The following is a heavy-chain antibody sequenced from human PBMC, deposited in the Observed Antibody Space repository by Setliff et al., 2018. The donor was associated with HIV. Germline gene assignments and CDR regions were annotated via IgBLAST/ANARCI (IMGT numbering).Heavy chain of an antibody. D-gene: IGHD2-15*01. CDR3: ARPRTYCSGGSCYLGPDY. J-gene: IGHJ4*02. Sequence: ASVKVSCKPSGSTFSTYDINWVRQATGQGLEWMGWMNPNSGNTGYAQKFQGRVTMTRNTSISTAYMELSSLRSEDTAVYYCARPRTYCSGGSCYLGPDYWGQGTLVTVSS. CDR2: MNPNSGNT. V-gene: IGHV1-8*01. CDR1: GSTFSTYD.